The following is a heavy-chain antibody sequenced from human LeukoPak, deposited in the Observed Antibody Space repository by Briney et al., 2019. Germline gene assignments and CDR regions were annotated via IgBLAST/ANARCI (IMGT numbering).Heavy chain of an antibody. CDR1: GYTFTGYY. Sequence: GASVKVSCKASGYTFTGYYMHWVRQAPGQGLEWMGWIYPNSGGTNYAQKFQGRVTMTRDTSISTAYMELSRLRSDDTAVYYCARGPSGSPVAFDIWGQGTMVTVSS. V-gene: IGHV1-2*02. CDR3: ARGPSGSPVAFDI. CDR2: IYPNSGGT. J-gene: IGHJ3*02. D-gene: IGHD3-10*01.